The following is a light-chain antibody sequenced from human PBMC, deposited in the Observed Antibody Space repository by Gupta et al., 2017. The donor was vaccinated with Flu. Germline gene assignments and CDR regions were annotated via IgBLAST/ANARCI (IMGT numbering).Light chain of an antibody. J-gene: IGKJ1*01. CDR1: QSITHN. CDR3: QQYGDWPWT. CDR2: HAS. V-gene: IGKV3-15*01. Sequence: EIVMTQSPASLSVSPGERVTLSCRASQSITHNIAWYQQKPGQAPSLLIYHASTRDTGIPARFSGSWSGTEFSLAISSLQSEDFAVYYCQQYGDWPWTFGQGTKVEIK.